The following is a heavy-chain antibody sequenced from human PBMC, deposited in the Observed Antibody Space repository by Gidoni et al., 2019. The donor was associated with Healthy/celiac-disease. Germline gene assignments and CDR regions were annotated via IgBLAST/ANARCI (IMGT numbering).Heavy chain of an antibody. CDR3: ARVGEADYYYGMDV. CDR2: LYYSVST. J-gene: IGHJ6*02. CDR1: GGSIRSGDYY. D-gene: IGHD3-3*01. V-gene: IGHV4-30-4*01. Sequence: QVQLQESGPGLVKPSQTLSLTCTVSGGSIRSGDYYWSWIRQPPGKGLEWIGYLYYSVSTYYNPSLKSRVTISVDTSKNQFSLKLSSVTAADTAVYYCARVGEADYYYGMDVWGQGTTVTVSS.